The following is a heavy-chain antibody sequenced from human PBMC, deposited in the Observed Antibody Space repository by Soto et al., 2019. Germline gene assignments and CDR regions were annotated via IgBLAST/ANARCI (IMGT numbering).Heavy chain of an antibody. Sequence: SETLSLTCSFPGDSVTSHYLTWIRQSPGKGLEWIGYMHYTGFSHYNPSLKSRLTISVDRSKNQFSLQLTSVTAADTAVYYCARKSRLEWLFEVRDYWGQGTLVTVSS. CDR2: MHYTGFS. CDR1: GDSVTSHY. D-gene: IGHD3-3*01. J-gene: IGHJ4*02. CDR3: ARKSRLEWLFEVRDY. V-gene: IGHV4-59*08.